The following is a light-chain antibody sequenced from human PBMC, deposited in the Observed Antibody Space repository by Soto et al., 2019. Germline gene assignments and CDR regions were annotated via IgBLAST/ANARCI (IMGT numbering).Light chain of an antibody. J-gene: IGKJ1*01. CDR1: QSISSW. CDR2: DAS. CDR3: QQYNRYSPVGA. Sequence: DIQMTQSPSTLSASVGDRVTITCRASQSISSWLAWYQQKPGKAPKLLIYDASSLESGVPSRFSGSGSGTEFTLTISSLHPDDVATYYCQQYNRYSPVGAFGQGTKVDIK. V-gene: IGKV1-5*01.